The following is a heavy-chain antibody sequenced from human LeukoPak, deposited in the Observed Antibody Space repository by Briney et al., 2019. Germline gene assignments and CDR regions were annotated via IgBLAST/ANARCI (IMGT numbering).Heavy chain of an antibody. CDR2: IYTSGNT. Sequence: SQTLSLTCTVSGGSISSGSYYWSWIRQPAGKGLEWIGRIYTSGNTYYNPSLKSRVTISVDTSRNQFSLKLSSVTAADTAVYYCARGGGNSFPFDCWGQGTLVTVSS. V-gene: IGHV4-61*02. D-gene: IGHD4-23*01. CDR3: ARGGGNSFPFDC. J-gene: IGHJ4*02. CDR1: GGSISSGSYY.